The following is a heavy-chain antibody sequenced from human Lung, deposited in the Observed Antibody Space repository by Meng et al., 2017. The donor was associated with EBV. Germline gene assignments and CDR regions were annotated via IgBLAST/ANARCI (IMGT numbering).Heavy chain of an antibody. J-gene: IGHJ5*02. D-gene: IGHD4-17*01. CDR2: INHSGST. V-gene: IGHV4-34*01. CDR3: ARGFVKYTVTRVGNWFDP. CDR1: VGAFIGYY. Sequence: VRLQQWGAGLFKPSETLSPTCAGDVGAFIGYYWSWIRQPPGKGLEWIGEINHSGSTNYNPSLKSRVTISVDTSKNQFSLKLSSVTAADTAVYYCARGFVKYTVTRVGNWFDPWGQGTLVTVSS.